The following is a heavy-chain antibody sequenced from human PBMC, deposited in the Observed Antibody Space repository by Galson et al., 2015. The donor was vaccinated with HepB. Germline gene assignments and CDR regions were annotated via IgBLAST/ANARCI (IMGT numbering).Heavy chain of an antibody. CDR3: ARGETSYYYYGMDV. CDR2: INPNSGGT. Sequence: SVKVSCKASGYTFTGYYIHWVRQAPGQGLEWMGWINPNSGGTNSAQKFQGWVTMTRDTSISTAYMDLSRLRSDDTAVYYCARGETSYYYYGMDVWGQGTTVTVSS. V-gene: IGHV1-2*04. J-gene: IGHJ6*02. CDR1: GYTFTGYY.